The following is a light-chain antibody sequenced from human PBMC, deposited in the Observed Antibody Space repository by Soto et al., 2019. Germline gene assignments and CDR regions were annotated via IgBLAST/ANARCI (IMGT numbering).Light chain of an antibody. CDR2: DAS. CDR3: QQFNSYPIT. V-gene: IGKV1-13*02. J-gene: IGKJ5*01. CDR1: QGISSA. Sequence: AIQLTQSPSSLSASVGDRVTITCRASQGISSALAWYQQKPGKAPKLLIYDASSLESGVPSRFSGSGSGTDFTLTISSLQPEDFATHYGQQFNSYPITFGQGTRLEIK.